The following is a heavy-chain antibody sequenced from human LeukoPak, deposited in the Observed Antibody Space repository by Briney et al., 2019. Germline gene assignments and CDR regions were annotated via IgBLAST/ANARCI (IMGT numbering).Heavy chain of an antibody. CDR3: ARGIVGADDAFDI. Sequence: PGGSLRLSCAASGFTFSSYWMSWVRQAPGKGLEWVANIKQDGSEEYYVDSVKGRFTISRDNAKNSLYLQMNSLRAEDTAVYYCARGIVGADDAFDIWGQGTMVTVSS. CDR1: GFTFSSYW. J-gene: IGHJ3*02. CDR2: IKQDGSEE. V-gene: IGHV3-7*01. D-gene: IGHD1-26*01.